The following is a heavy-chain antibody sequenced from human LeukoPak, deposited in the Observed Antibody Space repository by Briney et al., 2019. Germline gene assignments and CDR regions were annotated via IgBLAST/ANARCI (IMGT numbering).Heavy chain of an antibody. D-gene: IGHD1-26*01. CDR3: AREVVGGRFDP. CDR2: IYHSGST. J-gene: IGHJ5*02. Sequence: SETLSLTCTVSGGSISSGGYYWSWIRHHPGKGLEWIGYIYHSGSTYYNPSLKSRVTISVDTSKNQFSLKLSSVTAADTAVYYCAREVVGGRFDPWGQGTLVTVSS. V-gene: IGHV4-31*03. CDR1: GGSISSGGYY.